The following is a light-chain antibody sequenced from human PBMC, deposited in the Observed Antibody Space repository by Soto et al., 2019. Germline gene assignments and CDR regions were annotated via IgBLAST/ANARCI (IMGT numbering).Light chain of an antibody. J-gene: IGKJ2*01. CDR1: QNVATY. V-gene: IGKV1-39*01. Sequence: DIQMTQSPSSLSASIGDRVTISCRAGQNVATYLNWYQQKPGKAPKLLIYLASTLQSGVPSRFSGSGSGTDFTLTISSLQPEDVAAYFCQQSYSTPYTFGRGTKLEIK. CDR2: LAS. CDR3: QQSYSTPYT.